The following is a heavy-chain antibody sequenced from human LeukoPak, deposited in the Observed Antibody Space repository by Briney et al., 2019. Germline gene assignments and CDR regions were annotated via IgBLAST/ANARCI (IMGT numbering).Heavy chain of an antibody. CDR2: ISSSSRTI. CDR3: ARDLSGLADY. D-gene: IGHD6-25*01. V-gene: IGHV3-48*04. CDR1: GFTFSDSS. Sequence: GGSLRLSCAASGFTFSDSSMNWVRQVPGKGLEWVSHISSSSRTIHYADSVKGRFTISRDNAKKSLYLQMNSLRAEDTAVYYCARDLSGLADYWGQGTLVTVSS. J-gene: IGHJ4*02.